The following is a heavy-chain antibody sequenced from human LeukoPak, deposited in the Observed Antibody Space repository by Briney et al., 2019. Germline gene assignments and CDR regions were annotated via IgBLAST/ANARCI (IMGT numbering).Heavy chain of an antibody. Sequence: SETLSLTCTVSSGSISTSNYYWGWVRQPPGTALEWIGNIFYSGSTYYSPSLKSRVTISLDTSRNQFSLKLNSVTAADTAVYYCARDYYGSGSYLFDYWGQGTLVTVSS. V-gene: IGHV4-39*07. CDR2: IFYSGST. D-gene: IGHD3-10*01. CDR3: ARDYYGSGSYLFDY. J-gene: IGHJ4*02. CDR1: SGSISTSNYY.